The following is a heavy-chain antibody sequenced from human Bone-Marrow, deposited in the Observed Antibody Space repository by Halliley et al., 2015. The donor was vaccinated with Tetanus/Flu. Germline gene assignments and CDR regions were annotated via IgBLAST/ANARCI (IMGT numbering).Heavy chain of an antibody. V-gene: IGHV3-30*10. J-gene: IGHJ4*02. CDR3: ARDDSAAGWCVSLLLDD. D-gene: IGHD6-19*01. CDR2: SFDGHHK. Sequence: SFDGHHKYFTDSVKGRFTISRDSSKKTLYWQMYSLTGEDAAVYYCARDDSAAGWCVSLLLDDWGQGTLVTVSS.